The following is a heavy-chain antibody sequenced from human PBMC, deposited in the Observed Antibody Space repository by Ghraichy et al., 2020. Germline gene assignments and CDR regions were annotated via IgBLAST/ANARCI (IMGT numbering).Heavy chain of an antibody. Sequence: GGSLRLSCSASGFTFSSYAMHWVRQAPGKGLEYVSAISSNGGSTYYADSVKGRFTISRDNSKNTLYLQMSSLRAEDTAVYYCVKPFEYSSSWFDYWGQGTLVTVSS. D-gene: IGHD6-6*01. CDR3: VKPFEYSSSWFDY. CDR1: GFTFSSYA. CDR2: ISSNGGST. V-gene: IGHV3-64D*06. J-gene: IGHJ4*02.